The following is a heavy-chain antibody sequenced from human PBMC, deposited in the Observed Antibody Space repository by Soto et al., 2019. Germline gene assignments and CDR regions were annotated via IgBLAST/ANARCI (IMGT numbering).Heavy chain of an antibody. V-gene: IGHV4-39*01. D-gene: IGHD5-12*01. CDR2: IYYSGST. CDR1: GGSISSSSYY. CDR3: ATTLRDGYTLAYFDY. J-gene: IGHJ4*02. Sequence: PSETLSLTCTVSGGSISSSSYYWGWIRQPPGKGLEWIGSIYYSGSTYYNPSLKSRVTISVDTSKNQFSLKLSSVTAADTAVYYCATTLRDGYTLAYFDYWGQGTLVTVSP.